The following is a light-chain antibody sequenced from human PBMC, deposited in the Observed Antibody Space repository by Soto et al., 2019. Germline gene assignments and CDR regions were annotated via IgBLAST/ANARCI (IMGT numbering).Light chain of an antibody. J-gene: IGKJ5*01. CDR1: QSVSSSY. Sequence: LSQSVVTVSLTPEDRATLSCRASQSVSSSYLAWYQQKPGQATRLLIYGASTRATGIPDRFSGGGSVTHFTLTISRLQAEDCAVYGCQQRLYWLDTFGQGTLLEIK. CDR3: QQRLYWLDT. V-gene: IGKV3D-20*02. CDR2: GAS.